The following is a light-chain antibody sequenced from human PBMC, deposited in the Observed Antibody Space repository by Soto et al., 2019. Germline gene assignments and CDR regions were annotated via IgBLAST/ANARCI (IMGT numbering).Light chain of an antibody. CDR1: QGIRSE. CDR3: LQEHNSPYT. J-gene: IGKJ2*01. CDR2: EVS. V-gene: IGKV1-6*01. Sequence: AIQMTQSPSSLSASVGDRVAISCRSSQGIRSELGWYQQKPGKAPKLLIYEVSRLQSGVPSRFSGSGSGTDFTLTITSLQPEDLATYYCLQEHNSPYTFGQGTKLQIK.